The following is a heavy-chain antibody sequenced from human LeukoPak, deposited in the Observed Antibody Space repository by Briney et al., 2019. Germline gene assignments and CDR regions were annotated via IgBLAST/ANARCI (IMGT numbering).Heavy chain of an antibody. CDR1: GFTFSDYY. V-gene: IGHV3-11*04. J-gene: IGHJ4*02. Sequence: GGSLRLSCAASGFTFSDYYMSWIRQAPGKGLEWVSYISSSGSTIYYADSVKGRFTISRDNAKNSLYLQMNSLRAEDTAVYYCAKDHYRGDIVVVPAATLDYWGQGTLVTVSS. CDR3: AKDHYRGDIVVVPAATLDY. D-gene: IGHD2-2*01. CDR2: ISSSGSTI.